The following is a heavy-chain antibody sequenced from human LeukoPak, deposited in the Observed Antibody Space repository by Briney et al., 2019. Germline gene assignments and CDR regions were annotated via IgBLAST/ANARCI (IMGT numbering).Heavy chain of an antibody. V-gene: IGHV4-61*08. Sequence: PSQTLSLTCSVSGGSISSGGYSWSWIRQPPGKGLEWVGYTYYTGSTSYNPSLEGRVTISVDTSTKQFSLTLSSVTAADTAVYYCAIRSGRNYYDVDVWGQGTTVTVSS. J-gene: IGHJ6*02. CDR2: TYYTGST. D-gene: IGHD1-26*01. CDR1: GGSISSGGYS. CDR3: AIRSGRNYYDVDV.